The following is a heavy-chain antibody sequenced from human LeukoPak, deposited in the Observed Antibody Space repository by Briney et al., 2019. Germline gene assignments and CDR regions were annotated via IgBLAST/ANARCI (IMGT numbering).Heavy chain of an antibody. V-gene: IGHV1-2*02. Sequence: ASVKVSCKASGYTFTGYYMHWVRQAPGQGLEWMGWINPNSGGTNYAQKFQGRVTMTRDTSITTAYMEVSRLRSDDTAVYYCAREPRPRGGWFVSDWGQGTLVTVSS. J-gene: IGHJ4*02. CDR3: AREPRPRGGWFVSD. CDR2: INPNSGGT. CDR1: GYTFTGYY. D-gene: IGHD6-19*01.